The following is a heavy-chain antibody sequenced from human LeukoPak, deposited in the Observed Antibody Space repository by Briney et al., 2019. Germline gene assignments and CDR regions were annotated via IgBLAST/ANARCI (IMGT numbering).Heavy chain of an antibody. CDR1: GGSFSGYY. CDR3: ARAYGSGNMDV. J-gene: IGHJ6*02. CDR2: INHSGST. V-gene: IGHV4-34*01. Sequence: KPSETLSLTCAVYGGSFSGYYWSWIRQPPGKGLEWIGEINHSGSTNYNPSLKSRVTISVDTSKNQFSLKLSSVTAADTAVYYCARAYGSGNMDVWGQGTAVTVSS. D-gene: IGHD3-10*01.